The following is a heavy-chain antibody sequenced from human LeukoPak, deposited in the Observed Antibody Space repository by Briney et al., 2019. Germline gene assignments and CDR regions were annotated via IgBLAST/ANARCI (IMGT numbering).Heavy chain of an antibody. J-gene: IGHJ4*02. V-gene: IGHV4-34*01. CDR1: GGSFSGYY. CDR3: ARIAGIAVAGTAARKKCYFDY. D-gene: IGHD6-19*01. CDR2: INHSGST. Sequence: SETLSLTCAVYGGSFSGYYWSWIRQPPGKGLEWIGEINHSGSTNYNPSLKSRVTISVDTSKNQFSLKLSSVTAADTAVYYCARIAGIAVAGTAARKKCYFDYWGQGTLVTVSS.